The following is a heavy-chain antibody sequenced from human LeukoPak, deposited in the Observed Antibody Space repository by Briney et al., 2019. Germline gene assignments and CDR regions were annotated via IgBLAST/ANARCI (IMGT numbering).Heavy chain of an antibody. CDR1: GHTFTSYG. J-gene: IGHJ4*02. D-gene: IGHD6-19*01. V-gene: IGHV1-18*04. Sequence: ASVKVSCKASGHTFTSYGISWVRQAPGQGLEWMGWISAYNGNTNYAQKLQGRVTTTTDTSTSTAYMELRSLRSDDTAVYYCARDSSIAVAGTGDYWGQGTLVTVSS. CDR2: ISAYNGNT. CDR3: ARDSSIAVAGTGDY.